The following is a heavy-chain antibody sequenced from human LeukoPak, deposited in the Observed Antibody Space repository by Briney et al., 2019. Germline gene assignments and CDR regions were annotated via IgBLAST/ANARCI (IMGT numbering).Heavy chain of an antibody. D-gene: IGHD2-2*01. J-gene: IGHJ4*02. CDR1: GGSISNTNYY. CDR2: IYYSGSS. CDR3: ARVGHCSSTACSYRYFDY. Sequence: SETLSLICTVSGGSISNTNYYWIWIRQPPGMGLEYIGYIYYSGSSYYSPSLKSRVSISVDTSKNQFSLQLSSVTAADTAVYYCARVGHCSSTACSYRYFDYWGQGALVTVSS. V-gene: IGHV4-30-4*08.